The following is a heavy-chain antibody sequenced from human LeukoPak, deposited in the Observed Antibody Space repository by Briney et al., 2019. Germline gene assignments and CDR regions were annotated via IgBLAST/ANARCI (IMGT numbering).Heavy chain of an antibody. V-gene: IGHV4-31*03. D-gene: IGHD6-13*01. CDR3: ARDGPRPAAGFDY. J-gene: IGHJ4*02. CDR2: IYYSGST. CDR1: GGSISSGGYY. Sequence: PSETLSLTCTVSGGSISSGGYYWSWIRQHPGKGLEWIGYIYYSGSTYYNPSLKSRVTISVDTSKNQFSLKLSSVTAADTAVYYCARDGPRPAAGFDYWGQGTLVTVSS.